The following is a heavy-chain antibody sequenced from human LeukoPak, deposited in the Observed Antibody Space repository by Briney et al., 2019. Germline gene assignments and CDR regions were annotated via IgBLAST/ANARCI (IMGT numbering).Heavy chain of an antibody. Sequence: GGSLRLSCAASGFTFSSYGMHWVRQAPGKGLESVAVISYDGSNEYYADSVKGRFTISRDNSKNTLYLQMNSLRAEDTAIYYCAKAKWELRGAFNIWGQGTMVTVSS. CDR3: AKAKWELRGAFNI. CDR1: GFTFSSYG. CDR2: ISYDGSNE. D-gene: IGHD1-26*01. J-gene: IGHJ3*02. V-gene: IGHV3-30*18.